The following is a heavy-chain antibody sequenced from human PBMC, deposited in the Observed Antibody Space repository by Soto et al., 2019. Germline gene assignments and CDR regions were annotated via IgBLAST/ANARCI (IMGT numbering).Heavy chain of an antibody. Sequence: QVHLLESGPGLVKPSQTLSLTCSVSGDSISTVDYFWAWIRQPPGQALEYIGYIYKSTTTYYNPSFGSRVGISLDTSKSQFSLNVTSVTAADTAVYFCARGRYCLTGRCFPNWFDSWGQGTLVTVSS. V-gene: IGHV4-30-4*01. CDR3: ARGRYCLTGRCFPNWFDS. J-gene: IGHJ5*01. CDR2: IYKSTTT. CDR1: GDSISTVDYF. D-gene: IGHD2-15*01.